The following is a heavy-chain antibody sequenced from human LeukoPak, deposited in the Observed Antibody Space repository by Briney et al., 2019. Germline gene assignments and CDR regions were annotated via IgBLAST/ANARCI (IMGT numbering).Heavy chain of an antibody. J-gene: IGHJ3*02. CDR1: GGTLSRYA. Sequence: GASVKVSCKASGGTLSRYAISWVRQAPGQGLEWMGGIIPIFGTANYAQKFQGRVTITADQSTSTAYMELSSLRSEDTAVYFCARSYDCGGDCFEAFDIWGQGTMVTVSS. D-gene: IGHD2-21*02. CDR2: IIPIFGTA. CDR3: ARSYDCGGDCFEAFDI. V-gene: IGHV1-69*13.